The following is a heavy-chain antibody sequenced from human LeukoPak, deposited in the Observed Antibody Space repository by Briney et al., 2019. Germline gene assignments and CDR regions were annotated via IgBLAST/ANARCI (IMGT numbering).Heavy chain of an antibody. Sequence: GGSLRLSCAASGFTFSNYEMTWARQPPGKGLEWISYIRADGGTMYYVPSVKGRFTISRDNTKNSLYLQMNGLRAEDTAVYYCVRHFDSGGSHSDYWGQGTLVTVSS. CDR1: GFTFSNYE. D-gene: IGHD2-15*01. J-gene: IGHJ4*02. CDR3: VRHFDSGGSHSDY. V-gene: IGHV3-48*03. CDR2: IRADGGTM.